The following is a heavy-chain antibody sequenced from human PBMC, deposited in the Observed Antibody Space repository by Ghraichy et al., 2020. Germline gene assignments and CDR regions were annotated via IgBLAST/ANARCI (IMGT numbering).Heavy chain of an antibody. CDR3: ARDGIPVAGEIDY. D-gene: IGHD6-19*01. Sequence: GGSLRLSCAASGFTFSSYWMSWVRQAPGKGLEWVVNINQRGGEKRYVDSVKGRFTISRDDAKNSLYLQMNTLRAEDTAVYYCARDGIPVAGEIDYWGQGTLVTVSS. J-gene: IGHJ4*02. CDR1: GFTFSSYW. V-gene: IGHV3-7*03. CDR2: INQRGGEK.